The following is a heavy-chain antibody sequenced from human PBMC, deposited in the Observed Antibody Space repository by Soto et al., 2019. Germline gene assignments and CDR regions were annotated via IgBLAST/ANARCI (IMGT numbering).Heavy chain of an antibody. CDR3: ARIGVSSGHESPDFDS. Sequence: SVKVSCKASGGTFSSYAISWVRQAPGQGLEWMGGIIPIFGTANYAQKFQGRVTMTTDTSTSTAYMELRGLRSDDTAVYYCARIGVSSGHESPDFDSWGQGTLVTVSS. J-gene: IGHJ4*02. D-gene: IGHD3-16*01. CDR1: GGTFSSYA. V-gene: IGHV1-69*05. CDR2: IIPIFGTA.